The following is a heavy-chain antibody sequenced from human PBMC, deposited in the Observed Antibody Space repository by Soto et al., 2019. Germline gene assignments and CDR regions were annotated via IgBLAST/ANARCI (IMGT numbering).Heavy chain of an antibody. Sequence: QVQLVQSGAEVKKPGSSVKVSCKASGGTFSSYTISWVRQAPGQGLEWMGRIIPILGIANYAQKFQGRVTITAEKSTSTAYMELSSLRSEDTAVYYCARVGGGYYYDSTGGYWGQGTLVTVSS. CDR2: IIPILGIA. V-gene: IGHV1-69*02. D-gene: IGHD3-22*01. CDR3: ARVGGGYYYDSTGGY. CDR1: GGTFSSYT. J-gene: IGHJ4*02.